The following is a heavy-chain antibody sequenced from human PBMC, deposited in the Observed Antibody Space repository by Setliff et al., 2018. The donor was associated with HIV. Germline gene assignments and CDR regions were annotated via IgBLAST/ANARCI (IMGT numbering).Heavy chain of an antibody. CDR1: GGTFSSYA. CDR3: ARAAPGGIAAAGTVAFDI. V-gene: IGHV1-69*05. D-gene: IGHD6-13*01. CDR2: IIPIFGTA. J-gene: IGHJ3*02. Sequence: SVKVSCKASGGTFSSYAISWVRQAPGQGLEWMGGIIPIFGTANYAQKFQGRVTITTDESTSTAYMELSSLGSEDTAVYYCARAAPGGIAAAGTVAFDIWGQGTMVTVSS.